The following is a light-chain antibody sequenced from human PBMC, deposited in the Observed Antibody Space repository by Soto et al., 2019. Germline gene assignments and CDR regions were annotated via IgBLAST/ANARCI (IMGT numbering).Light chain of an antibody. J-gene: IGKJ4*01. Sequence: EIGLTQFPGTLSLSPGERGTLSYRASESINSAHLAWYQQKPGQPPRLLIFGASDRATGIPDRFSGSGSGTDFTLTISRLEPEDFAVYYCQHYDGSPLSFGGGTRVELK. CDR2: GAS. V-gene: IGKV3-20*01. CDR3: QHYDGSPLS. CDR1: ESINSAH.